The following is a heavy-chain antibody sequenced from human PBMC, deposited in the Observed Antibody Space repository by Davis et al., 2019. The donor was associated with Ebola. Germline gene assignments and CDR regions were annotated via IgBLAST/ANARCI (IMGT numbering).Heavy chain of an antibody. CDR3: ARLSSTWSSLYGMDV. CDR1: GYTFTSYV. V-gene: IGHV1-3*04. D-gene: IGHD6-13*01. Sequence: ASVKVSCKASGYTFTSYVIHWVRQAPGQRLEWMGWINTYNGNTIYSQKFQGRVTITSDTSASTAYMELSSLISEDTAVYYCARLSSTWSSLYGMDVWGQGTTVTVS. CDR2: INTYNGNT. J-gene: IGHJ6*02.